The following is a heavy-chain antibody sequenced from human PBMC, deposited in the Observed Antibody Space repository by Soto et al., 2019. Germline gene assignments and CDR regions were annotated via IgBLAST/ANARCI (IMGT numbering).Heavy chain of an antibody. Sequence: PGGSLRLSCAASGFTFSSYGMHWVRQAPGKGLEWVAVIWYDGSKKYYADSVKGRFTISRDNSKNTLYLQMNSLRAEDTAVYYCARDIVLMVYAIDNWFDPWGQGTLVTVSS. CDR3: ARDIVLMVYAIDNWFDP. V-gene: IGHV3-33*08. D-gene: IGHD2-8*01. CDR1: GFTFSSYG. CDR2: IWYDGSKK. J-gene: IGHJ5*02.